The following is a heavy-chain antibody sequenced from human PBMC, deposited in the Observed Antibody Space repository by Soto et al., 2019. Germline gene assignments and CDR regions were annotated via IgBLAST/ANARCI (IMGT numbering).Heavy chain of an antibody. CDR3: ARGRKYQLRRDNWFDP. V-gene: IGHV4-34*01. CDR2: INHSGST. CDR1: GGSFSGYD. J-gene: IGHJ5*02. D-gene: IGHD2-2*01. Sequence: PSETLSLTSAVYGGSFSGYDWSWIRQPPGKGLEWIGEINHSGSTNYNPSLKSRVTISVDTSKNQFSLKLSSVTAADTAVYYCARGRKYQLRRDNWFDPWGQGTLVTVSS.